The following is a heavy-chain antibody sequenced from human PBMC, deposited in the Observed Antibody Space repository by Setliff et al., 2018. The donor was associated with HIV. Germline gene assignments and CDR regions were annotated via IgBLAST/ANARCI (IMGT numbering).Heavy chain of an antibody. CDR3: ARGGSGSPFDY. J-gene: IGHJ4*02. CDR2: IYTSGNT. CDR1: GGSISSGSYY. D-gene: IGHD1-26*01. V-gene: IGHV4-61*02. Sequence: SETLSLTCTVSGGSISSGSYYWSWIRQPAGKGLEWIGRIYTSGNTNSNPSLKRRVTISVDTSKNQFSLKLSSVTAADTAVYYCARGGSGSPFDYWGQGTLVTVSS.